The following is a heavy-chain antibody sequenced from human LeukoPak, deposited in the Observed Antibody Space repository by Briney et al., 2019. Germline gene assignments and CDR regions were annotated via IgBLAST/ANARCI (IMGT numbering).Heavy chain of an antibody. CDR2: ISAYNGYT. D-gene: IGHD1/OR15-1a*01. CDR3: ARVGTGTRSFDS. CDR1: GYTFTTYD. Sequence: ASVKVSCKTSGYTFTTYDINWVRQAAGQGLEWMGRISAYNGYTNYGQKFQGRVTMTTDTSTNTAYMELRSLRSDDTAVYYCARVGTGTRSFDSWGQGTLVTVSS. J-gene: IGHJ4*02. V-gene: IGHV1-18*01.